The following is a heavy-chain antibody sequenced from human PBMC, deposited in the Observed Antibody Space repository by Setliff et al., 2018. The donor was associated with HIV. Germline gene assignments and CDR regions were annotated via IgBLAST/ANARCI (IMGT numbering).Heavy chain of an antibody. Sequence: PGGSLRLSCEASGFKFDDYGMSWVRQGPGTGLEWVSDIRWNGGRTGYADSVKGRFTISRDNAENFLFLEMNSLRAEDTALYYCARGRVDTTMVPPPYWGQGTLVTVSS. CDR2: IRWNGGRT. V-gene: IGHV3-20*04. CDR3: ARGRVDTTMVPPPY. D-gene: IGHD5-18*01. CDR1: GFKFDDYG. J-gene: IGHJ4*02.